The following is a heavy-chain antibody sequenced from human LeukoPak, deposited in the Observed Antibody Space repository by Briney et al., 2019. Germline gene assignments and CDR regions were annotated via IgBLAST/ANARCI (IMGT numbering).Heavy chain of an antibody. CDR1: GFTFDDYG. Sequence: RPGGSLRLSCAASGFTFDDYGMSWVRQAPGKGLEWVSGINWNGGSTGYADSVKGRFAISRDNAKNSLYLQMNSLRAEDTALYYCARVNMVRGDKLYYYYYMDVWGKGTTVTVFS. CDR3: ARVNMVRGDKLYYYYYMDV. D-gene: IGHD3-10*01. J-gene: IGHJ6*03. CDR2: INWNGGST. V-gene: IGHV3-20*04.